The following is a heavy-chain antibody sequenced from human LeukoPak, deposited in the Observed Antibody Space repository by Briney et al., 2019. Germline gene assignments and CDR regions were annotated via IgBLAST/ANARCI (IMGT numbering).Heavy chain of an antibody. CDR3: ARALLSYYYMDV. V-gene: IGHV1-8*03. J-gene: IGHJ6*03. CDR2: MNPNSGNT. Sequence: GASVKVSCKASGGTLSRYAISWVRQAPGQGLEWMGWMNPNSGNTGYAQKFQGRVTITRNTSISTAYMELSSLRSEDTAVYYCARALLSYYYMDVWGKGTTVTVSS. CDR1: GGTLSRYA.